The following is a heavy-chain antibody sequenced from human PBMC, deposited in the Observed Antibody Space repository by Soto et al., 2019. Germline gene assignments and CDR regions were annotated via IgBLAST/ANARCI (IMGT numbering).Heavy chain of an antibody. Sequence: GGSLRLSCAVSGFTFSNAWITWVRQAPGKGLEWVGRARNKAKSYTTEYAASVKGRCTVSRDDSKNSAYLQMNSLKTEDTAVYFCCRVDKQLGTTFFDYWGQGILVTVSS. CDR2: ARNKAKSYTT. V-gene: IGHV3-72*01. J-gene: IGHJ4*02. D-gene: IGHD1-1*01. CDR3: CRVDKQLGTTFFDY. CDR1: GFTFSNAW.